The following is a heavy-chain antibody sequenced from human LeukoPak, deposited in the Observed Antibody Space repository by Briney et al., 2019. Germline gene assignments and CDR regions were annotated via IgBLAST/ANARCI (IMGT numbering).Heavy chain of an antibody. V-gene: IGHV3-30*02. CDR1: GFTFSNYG. CDR2: IRYDGSKK. Sequence: GGSLRLSCAASGFTFSNYGMHWVRQAPGKGLEWVAFIRYDGSKKYYADSVKGRFTISRDNSKNTLYLQMNSLRAEDTAVYYCAKRYYDSSGYVDAFDIWGQGTMVTVSS. D-gene: IGHD3-22*01. CDR3: AKRYYDSSGYVDAFDI. J-gene: IGHJ3*02.